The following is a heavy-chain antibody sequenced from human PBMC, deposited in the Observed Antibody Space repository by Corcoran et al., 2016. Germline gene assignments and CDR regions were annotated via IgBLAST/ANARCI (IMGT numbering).Heavy chain of an antibody. CDR3: ASGPPLRGP. Sequence: EVKLVESGGGLVKPGGSLRPSCAASGLTFSSYSMNWVRQDPGKGLEWVSSISSSSYIYYADSVKGRFTISRDNAKNSRYLQMNSLRAEDTVVYYCASGPPLRGPWGQGTLVTVSS. CDR1: GLTFSSYS. CDR2: ISSSSYI. V-gene: IGHV3-21*01. J-gene: IGHJ4*02.